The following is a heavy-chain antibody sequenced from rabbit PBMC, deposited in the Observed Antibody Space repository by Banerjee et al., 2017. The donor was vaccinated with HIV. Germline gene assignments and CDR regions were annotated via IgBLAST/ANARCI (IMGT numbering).Heavy chain of an antibody. V-gene: IGHV1S45*01. CDR3: ATELSVNVNF. D-gene: IGHD5-1*01. CDR2: IYTGSSVST. CDR1: GIGFSSSDW. J-gene: IGHJ6*01. Sequence: QQLLGASGGDLVKPGASRRLTCTAPGIGFSSSDWICWVRQAPGKGLEWFASIYTGSSVSTYYASCAKGRFTISKTSSTTLTLRMTSLTASDTATYFCATELSVNVNFWGPGTLVTVS.